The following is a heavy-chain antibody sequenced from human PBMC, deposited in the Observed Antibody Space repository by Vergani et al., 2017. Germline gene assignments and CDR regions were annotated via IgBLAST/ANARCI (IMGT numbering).Heavy chain of an antibody. CDR1: GFPFSSHG. D-gene: IGHD6-13*01. Sequence: EVQLLESGGGVVQPGGSLRLSCAASGFPFSSHGMKWVSPAPGKGLEWVSGITFNGEKTYYLDSVKGRFTICRDNTKNTLYLQMNRLRAEDTPVYYCAKALGSYYFDYWGQGSLVTVSS. CDR3: AKALGSYYFDY. CDR2: ITFNGEKT. J-gene: IGHJ4*02. V-gene: IGHV3-23*01.